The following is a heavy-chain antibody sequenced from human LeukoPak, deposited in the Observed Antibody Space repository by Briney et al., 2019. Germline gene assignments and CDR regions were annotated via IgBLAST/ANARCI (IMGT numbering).Heavy chain of an antibody. D-gene: IGHD3-22*01. Sequence: GESLKISCKGSGYSFTSYWIGWVRQMPGKGLEWMGIIYPGDSDTRYSPSFQGQVTISADKSISTAYLQWSSLKASDTAMYYCARPNDPDSIGDAIDIWGQGTMVTVSS. V-gene: IGHV5-51*01. CDR2: IYPGDSDT. CDR1: GYSFTSYW. J-gene: IGHJ3*02. CDR3: ARPNDPDSIGDAIDI.